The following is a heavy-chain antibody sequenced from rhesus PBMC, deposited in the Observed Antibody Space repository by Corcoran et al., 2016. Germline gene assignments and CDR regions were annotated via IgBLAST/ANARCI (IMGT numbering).Heavy chain of an antibody. V-gene: IGHV4-127*01. CDR2: IGGSRGSR. CDR3: VSYYSGRSYYFDY. D-gene: IGHD3-16*01. CDR1: GYSISSGYG. J-gene: IGHJ4*01. Sequence: QVQLQESGPGLVKPSETLSLTCAVSGYSISSGYGWSWVRQPAGKGLEVIGYIGGSRGSRNYKLSLKSRVTISKDTSKNQFSLKLSSVTAADTAVYYCVSYYSGRSYYFDYWGQGVLVTVSS.